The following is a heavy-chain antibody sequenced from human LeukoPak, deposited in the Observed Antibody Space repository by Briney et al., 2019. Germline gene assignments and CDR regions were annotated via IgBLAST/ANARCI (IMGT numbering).Heavy chain of an antibody. Sequence: SETLSLTCTVSGGSISGYYWNWIRQPPGKGLEWLGYIYPSGNSDYNPSLKSRVSMSVDTSKKQISLRLSSVTAADTAVYYCARGGARYCSSTSCYSYFVYGGQGTVVTVSS. V-gene: IGHV4-4*09. J-gene: IGHJ4*02. CDR2: IYPSGNS. CDR3: ARGGARYCSSTSCYSYFVY. CDR1: GGSISGYY. D-gene: IGHD2-2*02.